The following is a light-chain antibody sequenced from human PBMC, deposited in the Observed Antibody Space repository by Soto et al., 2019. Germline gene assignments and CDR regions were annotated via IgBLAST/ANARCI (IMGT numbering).Light chain of an antibody. Sequence: VLTQSPGTLSLSPGERGTLSCRASQTINRVHLAWYQQKPGQAPRLLIFRASSRATGIPDRFSGSGSGTDFTLTISRLEPEDFAVYYCQHYDGSPLTFGGGTKVEIK. J-gene: IGKJ4*01. CDR2: RAS. V-gene: IGKV3-20*01. CDR1: QTINRVH. CDR3: QHYDGSPLT.